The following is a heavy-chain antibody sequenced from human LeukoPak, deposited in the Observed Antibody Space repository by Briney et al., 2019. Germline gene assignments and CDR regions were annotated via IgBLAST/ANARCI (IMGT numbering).Heavy chain of an antibody. J-gene: IGHJ4*02. Sequence: GGSLRLSCAASGFTFSSYAMSWVRQAPGKGLEWVSAISGSGGSTYYADSVKGRFTISRDNSKTTLCLQMNSLRAEDTAVYYCAKGLGRGQWLSFGYWGQGTLVTVSS. D-gene: IGHD6-19*01. V-gene: IGHV3-23*01. CDR3: AKGLGRGQWLSFGY. CDR1: GFTFSSYA. CDR2: ISGSGGST.